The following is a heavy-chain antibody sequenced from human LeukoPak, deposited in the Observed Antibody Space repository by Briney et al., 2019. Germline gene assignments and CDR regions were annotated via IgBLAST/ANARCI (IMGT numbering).Heavy chain of an antibody. CDR3: ARGGVPGANWLDP. CDR2: ISTGGST. J-gene: IGHJ5*02. V-gene: IGHV4-61*02. CDR1: GGSISSGSYH. Sequence: KPSQTLSLTCTVSGGSISSGSYHWTWIRQAAGRELEWIGRISTGGSTSYNPSLKSRVTVSVDTSKNQFSLNLNSVTAADTAVYYCARGGVPGANWLDPWGQGTLVTVSS. D-gene: IGHD2-2*01.